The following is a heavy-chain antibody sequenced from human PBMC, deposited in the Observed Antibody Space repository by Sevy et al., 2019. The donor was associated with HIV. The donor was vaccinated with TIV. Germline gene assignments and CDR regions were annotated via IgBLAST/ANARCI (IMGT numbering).Heavy chain of an antibody. Sequence: SETLSLTCTVSDGSVSGYFWSWIRQPPGRGLEWVGNIHHGGATKYNPSLKSRLTISIDPSKKQFSLFLTSATAADTAVYYCTSLDSSGHSDSWGQGTPVTVSS. V-gene: IGHV4-59*02. D-gene: IGHD3-22*01. CDR1: DGSVSGYF. CDR3: TSLDSSGHSDS. CDR2: IHHGGAT. J-gene: IGHJ4*02.